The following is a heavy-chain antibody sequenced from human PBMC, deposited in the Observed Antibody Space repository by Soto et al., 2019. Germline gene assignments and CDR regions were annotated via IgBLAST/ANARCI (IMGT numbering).Heavy chain of an antibody. CDR1: GGSISSGGYS. D-gene: IGHD3-10*01. CDR3: ARVNRVRGAYYYYGMDV. V-gene: IGHV4-30-2*01. J-gene: IGHJ6*02. Sequence: PSETLSLTCAVSGGSISSGGYSWSWIRQPPGKGLEWIGYIYHSGSTYYNPSLKSRVTISVDRSKNQFSLKLSSVTAADTAVYYCARVNRVRGAYYYYGMDVWGQGTTVTVSS. CDR2: IYHSGST.